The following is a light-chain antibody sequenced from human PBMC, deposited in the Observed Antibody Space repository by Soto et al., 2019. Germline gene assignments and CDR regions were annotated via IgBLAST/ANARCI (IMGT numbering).Light chain of an antibody. V-gene: IGLV2-23*01. CDR1: SSDVGSYNL. J-gene: IGLJ2*01. CDR2: EGS. CDR3: CSYAGSSPAVV. Sequence: QSALTQPASVSGSPGQSITISCTGTSSDVGSYNLVSWYQQHPGKAPKLMIYEGSKRPSGVSNRFSGSKSGNTASLTISGLKAEDEADYYCCSYAGSSPAVVFGGGTKLTVL.